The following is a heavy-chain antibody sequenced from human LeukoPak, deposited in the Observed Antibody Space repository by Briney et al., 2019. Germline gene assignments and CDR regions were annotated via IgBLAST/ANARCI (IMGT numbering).Heavy chain of an antibody. J-gene: IGHJ6*02. CDR3: ASDRSYAMDV. V-gene: IGHV3-74*01. Sequence: GGSLRLSCAASRFSFSSYWMHWVRQPPGKGLGWVSRIKSDGSSTTYAASVQGRFTISRDNAKNTLYLQMNSLRGEDTAVYYCASDRSYAMDVWGQGTTVTVSS. CDR2: IKSDGSST. CDR1: RFSFSSYW.